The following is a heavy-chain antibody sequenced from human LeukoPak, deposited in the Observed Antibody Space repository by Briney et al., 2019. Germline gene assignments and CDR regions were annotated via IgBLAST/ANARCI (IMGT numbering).Heavy chain of an antibody. Sequence: GGSLRLSCAASGFIFNYYSMNWVRQAPGKGLERVPYISSSSSSIYYADSVKGRFTISRDNAKNSLYLQMNSLRDEDTAVYYCTKESVTYLDYWGQGTLVTVSS. V-gene: IGHV3-48*02. D-gene: IGHD2-21*02. CDR2: ISSSSSSI. CDR1: GFIFNYYS. J-gene: IGHJ4*02. CDR3: TKESVTYLDY.